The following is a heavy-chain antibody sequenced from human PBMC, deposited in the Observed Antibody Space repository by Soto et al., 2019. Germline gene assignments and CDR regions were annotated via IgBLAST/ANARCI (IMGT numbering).Heavy chain of an antibody. V-gene: IGHV3-23*01. J-gene: IGHJ4*01. CDR3: AKAYRSDYDYFDY. CDR2: ISGSGGST. CDR1: GFTFSSYA. Sequence: GGSPSLSCAASGFTFSSYAMSWVRQAPGKGLEWVSAISGSGGSTYYADSVKGRFTISRDNSKNTLYLQMNSLRAEDTAVYYCAKAYRSDYDYFDYWGHGTLVTVSS. D-gene: IGHD5-12*01.